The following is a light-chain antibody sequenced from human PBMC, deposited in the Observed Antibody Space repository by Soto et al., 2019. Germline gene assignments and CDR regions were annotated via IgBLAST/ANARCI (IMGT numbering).Light chain of an antibody. CDR1: QSISNDH. CDR3: EYYGTSIT. J-gene: IGKJ4*01. CDR2: GTS. Sequence: EIVLTQSPGTLSLSPGERVTLSCRASQSISNDHLAWYQQKSGRPPRLLIHGTSNRATGIPDRFSGSGSGTDFTLTFTRLEPEDFAVYYCEYYGTSITFGGGTKVEIK. V-gene: IGKV3-20*01.